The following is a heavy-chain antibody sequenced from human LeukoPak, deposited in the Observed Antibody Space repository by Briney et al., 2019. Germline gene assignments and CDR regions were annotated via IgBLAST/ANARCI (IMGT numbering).Heavy chain of an antibody. CDR1: GGSIGSYY. D-gene: IGHD3-10*02. Sequence: SETLSLTCTVSGGSIGSYYWSWIRQPPGKGLEWIGYIYYSGSTSYNPSLKSRVTISVDTSKNQFSLKLSSVTAADTAVYYCARGVRSGYYYYGMDVWGQGTTVTVSS. CDR2: IYYSGST. J-gene: IGHJ6*02. CDR3: ARGVRSGYYYYGMDV. V-gene: IGHV4-59*12.